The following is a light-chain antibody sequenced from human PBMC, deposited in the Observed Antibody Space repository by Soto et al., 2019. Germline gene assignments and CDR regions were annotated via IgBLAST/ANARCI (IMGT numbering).Light chain of an antibody. Sequence: DIQMTQSPSSLSASVGDRVTITCRASQGIRNYLAWYQQKPGKVPKLLIYAASTLQSGVPSRFSGGGSGTDFTLTIGSLQPEDVATYYCQHYKSASFTFGPGTRVDFK. J-gene: IGKJ3*01. CDR3: QHYKSASFT. CDR1: QGIRNY. CDR2: AAS. V-gene: IGKV1-27*01.